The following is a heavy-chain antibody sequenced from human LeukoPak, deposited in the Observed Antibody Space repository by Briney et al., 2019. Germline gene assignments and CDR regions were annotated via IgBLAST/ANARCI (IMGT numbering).Heavy chain of an antibody. Sequence: ETLSLTCTVSGGSISSGGYYWSWIRQHPGKGLEWVSAISGSGGSTYYADSVKGRFTISRDNSKNTLYLQMNSLRAEDTAVYYCAKDCIYDSCDFDYWGQGTLVTVSS. CDR3: AKDCIYDSCDFDY. J-gene: IGHJ4*02. CDR1: GGSISSGGYY. D-gene: IGHD3-22*01. CDR2: ISGSGGST. V-gene: IGHV3-23*01.